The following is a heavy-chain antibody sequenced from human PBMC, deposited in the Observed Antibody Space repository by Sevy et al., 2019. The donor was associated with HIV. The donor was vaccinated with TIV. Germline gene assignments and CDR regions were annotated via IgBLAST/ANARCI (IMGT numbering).Heavy chain of an antibody. V-gene: IGHV3-49*03. CDR1: GFTFDDYA. CDR3: TRVRGTISPYYYLDMDV. J-gene: IGHJ6*02. CDR2: IRSKIYSGTT. D-gene: IGHD3-10*01. Sequence: GWSLRLSCTTSGFTFDDYAMSWIRQAPGKGLEWVGFIRSKIYSGTTEYAASVKGRFIISRDESKSIAYLQMNSLKTEDTAVYYCTRVRGTISPYYYLDMDVWGQGTTVTVSS.